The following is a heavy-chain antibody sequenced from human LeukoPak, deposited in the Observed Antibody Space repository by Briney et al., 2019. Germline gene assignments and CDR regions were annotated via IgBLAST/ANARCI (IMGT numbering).Heavy chain of an antibody. J-gene: IGHJ4*02. CDR3: ARVMGVEPWPIDY. CDR2: ISYDGSNK. D-gene: IGHD6-19*01. CDR1: GFTFSSYA. V-gene: IGHV3-30-3*01. Sequence: GGSLRLSCAASGFTFSSYAMHWVRQAPGKGLEWVAVISYDGSNKYYADSVKGRFTISRDNSKNTLYLQMNSLRAEDTAVYYCARVMGVEPWPIDYWGQGTLVTVSS.